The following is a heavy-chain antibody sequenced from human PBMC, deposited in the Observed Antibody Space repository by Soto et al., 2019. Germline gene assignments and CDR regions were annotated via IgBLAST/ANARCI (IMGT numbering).Heavy chain of an antibody. J-gene: IGHJ4*02. Sequence: EVQLVESGGGLVKPGGSLRLSCAASGFTFSNAWMSWVRQAPGKGLEWVGRIKSKTDGGTTDYAAPVKGRFTISRDDSKNTLYLQMNSLKTEDTAVYYCTTDLATVTINYFDYWGQGTLVTVSS. CDR3: TTDLATVTINYFDY. CDR1: GFTFSNAW. D-gene: IGHD4-17*01. CDR2: IKSKTDGGTT. V-gene: IGHV3-15*01.